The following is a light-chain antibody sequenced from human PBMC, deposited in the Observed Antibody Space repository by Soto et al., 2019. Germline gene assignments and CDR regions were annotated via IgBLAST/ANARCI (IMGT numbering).Light chain of an antibody. CDR1: SSDVGGYNY. CDR3: SSYATSNNL. V-gene: IGLV2-8*01. J-gene: IGLJ2*01. Sequence: QSALTQPPSTSGSPGQSVTISCTGTSSDVGGYNYVSWYQHHPGKAPKLMIYEVSKRPSGVPDRFSGSKSGNTASLTVSGLQAEDEADYYCSSYATSNNLFGGGTKLTVL. CDR2: EVS.